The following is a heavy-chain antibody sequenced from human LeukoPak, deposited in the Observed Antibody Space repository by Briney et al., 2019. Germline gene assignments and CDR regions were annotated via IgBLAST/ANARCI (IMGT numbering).Heavy chain of an antibody. J-gene: IGHJ4*02. CDR3: ARYRDSYDILTGYYVYYFDY. CDR2: IYYSGST. CDR1: GGSISSSSYY. D-gene: IGHD3-9*01. Sequence: SETLSLTCTVSGGSISSSSYYWGWIRQPPGKGLEWIGSIYYSGSTYYNPSLKSRVTISVDTSKNQFSLKLSSVTAADTAVYYCARYRDSYDILTGYYVYYFDYWGQGTLVTVSS. V-gene: IGHV4-39*01.